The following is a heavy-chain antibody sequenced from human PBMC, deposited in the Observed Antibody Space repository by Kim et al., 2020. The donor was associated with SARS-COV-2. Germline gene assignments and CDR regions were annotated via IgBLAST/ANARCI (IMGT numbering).Heavy chain of an antibody. CDR2: IYYSGST. V-gene: IGHV4-39*01. CDR1: GGSISSSSYY. J-gene: IGHJ4*02. CDR3: ARGSGLRYFDWLLSGIDD. D-gene: IGHD3-9*01. Sequence: SETLSLTCTVSGGSISSSSYYWGWIRQPPGKGLEWIGSIYYSGSTYYNPSLKSRVTISVDTSKNQFSLKLSSVTAADTAVYYCARGSGLRYFDWLLSGIDDWGQGTLVTVYS.